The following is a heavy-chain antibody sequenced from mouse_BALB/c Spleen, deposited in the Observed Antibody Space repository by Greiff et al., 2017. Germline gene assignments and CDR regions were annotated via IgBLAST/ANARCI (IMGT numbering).Heavy chain of an antibody. D-gene: IGHD4-1*01. Sequence: VQLQQSGAELAKPGASVKMSCKASGYTFTSYWMHWVKQRPGQGLEWIGYINPSTGYTEYNQKFKDKATLTADKSSSTAYMQLSSLTSEDSAVYYCARDWDRFAYWGQGTLVTVSA. CDR2: INPSTGYT. V-gene: IGHV1-7*01. CDR3: ARDWDRFAY. J-gene: IGHJ3*01. CDR1: GYTFTSYW.